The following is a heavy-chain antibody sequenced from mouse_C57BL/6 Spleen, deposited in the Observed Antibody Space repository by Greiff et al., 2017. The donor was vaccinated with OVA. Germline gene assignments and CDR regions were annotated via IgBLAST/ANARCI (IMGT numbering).Heavy chain of an antibody. J-gene: IGHJ3*01. CDR3: ARVYYDYDGFAY. CDR1: GYTFTSYW. V-gene: IGHV1-55*01. CDR2: IYPGSGST. Sequence: QVQLKQPGAELVKPGASVKMSCKASGYTFTSYWITWVKQRPGQGLEWIGDIYPGSGSTNYNEKFKSKATLTVDTSSSTAYMQLSSLTSEDSAVYYCARVYYDYDGFAYWGQGTLVTVSA. D-gene: IGHD2-4*01.